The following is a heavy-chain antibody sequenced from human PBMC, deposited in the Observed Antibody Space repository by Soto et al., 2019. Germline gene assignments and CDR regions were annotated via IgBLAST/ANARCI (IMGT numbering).Heavy chain of an antibody. CDR3: ARGGSLYWYFDL. J-gene: IGHJ2*01. Sequence: QVQLVQSGAEVKKPGASVKVYCKASGYTFTNYAMHWVRQAPGHRLEWMGWINAGNGNTKYSQKFQGRVTITRDTSASTAYMELSSLRSEDTAVYYCARGGSLYWYFDLWGRGTLVTVSA. V-gene: IGHV1-3*01. CDR2: INAGNGNT. CDR1: GYTFTNYA. D-gene: IGHD1-26*01.